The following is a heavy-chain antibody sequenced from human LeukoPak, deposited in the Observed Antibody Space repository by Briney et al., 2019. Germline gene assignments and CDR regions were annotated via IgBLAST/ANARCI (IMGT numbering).Heavy chain of an antibody. D-gene: IGHD1-26*01. CDR2: IAPHSGNT. Sequence: ASVKVSCEASGYTFTTYGISWVRQAPGQGLEWMGWIAPHSGNTNYAQRLQGRVIVTPDTSTSTAYMELRSLRSDDTAVYYCAREVGATLGAFDIWGQGTMVTVSS. CDR1: GYTFTTYG. CDR3: AREVGATLGAFDI. V-gene: IGHV1-18*01. J-gene: IGHJ3*02.